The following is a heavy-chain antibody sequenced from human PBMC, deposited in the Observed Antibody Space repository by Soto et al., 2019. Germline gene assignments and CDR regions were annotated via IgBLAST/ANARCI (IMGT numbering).Heavy chain of an antibody. Sequence: QVQLVESGAGVVKPGKSVRLSCAASGVTFSRNGINWVRQAPGKGLEWVAWIISEGSHQDYVESVKGGFTLSRDNSTNMVDLKMNSLRHEDTAVYYCAKDVTAAGDNDYNTGLEVWGQGTTVTVSS. V-gene: IGHV3-30*18. J-gene: IGHJ6*02. D-gene: IGHD6-13*01. CDR2: IISEGSHQ. CDR3: AKDVTAAGDNDYNTGLEV. CDR1: GVTFSRNG.